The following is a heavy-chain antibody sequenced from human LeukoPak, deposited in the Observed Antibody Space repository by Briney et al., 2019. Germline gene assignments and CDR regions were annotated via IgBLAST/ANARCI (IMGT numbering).Heavy chain of an antibody. Sequence: GGSLRLSCAASGFTFSSYSMNWVRQAPGQGLEWVSSISSSSSYIYHADSVKGRLTISRDNSKNTLYLQMNGLRAEDTAVYYCAKDSAKKYDDYWGQGTLVTVSS. J-gene: IGHJ4*02. CDR3: AKDSAKKYDDY. CDR1: GFTFSSYS. CDR2: ISSSSSYI. V-gene: IGHV3-21*04. D-gene: IGHD2/OR15-2a*01.